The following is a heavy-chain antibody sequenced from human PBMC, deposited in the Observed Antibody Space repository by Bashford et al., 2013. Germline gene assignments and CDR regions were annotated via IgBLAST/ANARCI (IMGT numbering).Heavy chain of an antibody. CDR2: IYYVGSP. D-gene: IGHD5-18*01. V-gene: IGHV4-59*01. CDR1: GGSITSYY. CDR3: ASWPSEYSFSYFDY. Sequence: SETLSLTCTVSGGSITSYYWSWVRQSPGKGLQWIGYIYYVGSPTYNPSLKSRVTISLDMSKNQFSLRMSSVTAADTAVYYCASWPSEYSFSYFDYWGQGSLVTVSS. J-gene: IGHJ4*02.